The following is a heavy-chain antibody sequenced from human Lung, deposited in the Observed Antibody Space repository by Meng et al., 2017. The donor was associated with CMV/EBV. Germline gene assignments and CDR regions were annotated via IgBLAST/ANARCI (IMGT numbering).Heavy chain of an antibody. CDR2: ISTSGDTT. Sequence: GGSXRLXXAASGFIFSYYEMSWVRQAPGRGLEWLSYISTSGDTTHYADSVKGRFTISRDNAKNSLYLQMNSLTPEDTAIYYCAHYYGSGRQATGAFDIWGQGTMVXVSS. V-gene: IGHV3-48*03. CDR1: GFIFSYYE. D-gene: IGHD3-10*01. CDR3: AHYYGSGRQATGAFDI. J-gene: IGHJ3*02.